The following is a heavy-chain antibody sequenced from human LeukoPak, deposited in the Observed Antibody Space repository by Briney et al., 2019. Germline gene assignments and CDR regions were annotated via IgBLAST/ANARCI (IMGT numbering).Heavy chain of an antibody. CDR3: ARGYYDSSGYCDY. J-gene: IGHJ4*02. V-gene: IGHV1-69*10. D-gene: IGHD3-22*01. CDR1: GGTFSTYG. CDR2: IIPIFDIP. Sequence: ASVKVSCKASGGTFSTYGISWVRQAPGQGLEWMGGIIPIFDIPNYAQNFQGRVTITADKSTSTAYMELSSLRSEDTAMYYCARGYYDSSGYCDYWGQGTLVTVSS.